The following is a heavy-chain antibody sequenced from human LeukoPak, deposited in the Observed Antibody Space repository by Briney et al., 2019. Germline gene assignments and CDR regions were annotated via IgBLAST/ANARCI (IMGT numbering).Heavy chain of an antibody. Sequence: PGGSLRLSCAASGFTFSTYGMNWVRQAPGGGLEWVSYISSSSSAIDYADSVKGRFTISRDNAKNSLYLQMNSRRAEDTAVYYCARDLGVVRGAITPDYWGQGTLVTVSS. V-gene: IGHV3-48*01. CDR1: GFTFSTYG. CDR2: ISSSSSAI. CDR3: ARDLGVVRGAITPDY. J-gene: IGHJ4*02. D-gene: IGHD3-10*01.